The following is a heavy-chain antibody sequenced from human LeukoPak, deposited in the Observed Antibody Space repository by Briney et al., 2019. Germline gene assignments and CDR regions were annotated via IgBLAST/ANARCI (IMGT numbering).Heavy chain of an antibody. J-gene: IGHJ4*02. V-gene: IGHV4-34*01. CDR1: GFTFSSYW. CDR3: ARIISPNVPAEFDY. Sequence: PGGSLRLSCAASGFTFSSYWMSWVRQAPGKGLEWIGVINHSGSTNYNPSLKSRVTISVDTSKIQFSLKLSSVAAADTAVYYCARIISPNVPAEFDYWGQGTLVTVSS. D-gene: IGHD6-6*01. CDR2: INHSGST.